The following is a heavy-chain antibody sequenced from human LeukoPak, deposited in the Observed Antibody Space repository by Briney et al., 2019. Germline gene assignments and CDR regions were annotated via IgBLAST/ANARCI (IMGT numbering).Heavy chain of an antibody. V-gene: IGHV3-30*18. CDR1: GFTVSSNY. Sequence: GGSLRLSCAASGFTVSSNYMSWVRQAPGKGLEWVAVISYDGSNKYYADSVKGRFTISRDNSKNTLYLQMNSLIAEDTAVYYCAKTLYRPNVLLWFGEWENYPLFDYWGQGTLVTVSS. J-gene: IGHJ4*02. CDR3: AKTLYRPNVLLWFGEWENYPLFDY. D-gene: IGHD3-10*01. CDR2: ISYDGSNK.